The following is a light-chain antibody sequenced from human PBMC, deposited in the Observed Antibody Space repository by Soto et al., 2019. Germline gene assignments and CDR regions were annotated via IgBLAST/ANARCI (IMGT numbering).Light chain of an antibody. Sequence: EIVLTQSPGTLSLSPGERATLSCRASQSVSSSHLAWYQQTPGQAPRVLIYAASSRATGIPDRFSGSGSGTDFTLTISRLEPEDFAVYYCQLYGSSPMYTFGQGTKLEIK. V-gene: IGKV3-20*01. J-gene: IGKJ2*01. CDR3: QLYGSSPMYT. CDR2: AAS. CDR1: QSVSSSH.